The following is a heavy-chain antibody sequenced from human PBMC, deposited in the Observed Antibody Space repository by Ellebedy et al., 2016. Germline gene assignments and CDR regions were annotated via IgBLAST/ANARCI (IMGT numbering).Heavy chain of an antibody. CDR3: ARGRAGLLWFDK. CDR2: MSHSGST. D-gene: IGHD3-10*01. Sequence: LRLXXTVSDGSISSGGYYWTWIRQHPGKGLEWIGYMSHSGSTYHNPSLKSRVSISLDTSKNQFSLKLTSVTAADTAVYYCARGRAGLLWFDKWGQGTLVTVSS. CDR1: DGSISSGGYY. J-gene: IGHJ4*02. V-gene: IGHV4-31*03.